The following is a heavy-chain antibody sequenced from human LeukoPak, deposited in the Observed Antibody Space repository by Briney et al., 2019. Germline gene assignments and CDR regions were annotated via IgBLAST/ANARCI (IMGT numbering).Heavy chain of an antibody. Sequence: GGSLRLSRAASGFTFSNYWMNWVRQAPGKGLECLANIKQDGSEKYYVDSVLGRFTISRDNAKNSLILQMNSLRVEDTAVYYCARDGTGSSFYDYWGQGTLVTVSS. J-gene: IGHJ4*02. V-gene: IGHV3-7*01. CDR1: GFTFSNYW. D-gene: IGHD3-10*01. CDR3: ARDGTGSSFYDY. CDR2: IKQDGSEK.